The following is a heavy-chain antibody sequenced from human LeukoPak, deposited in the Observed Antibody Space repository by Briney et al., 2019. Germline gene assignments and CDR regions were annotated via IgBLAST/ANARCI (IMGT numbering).Heavy chain of an antibody. CDR1: GYSFTTYA. CDR3: ARSYCSSTSCYANDAFDI. D-gene: IGHD2-2*01. V-gene: IGHV1-3*01. CDR2: INAGNGNT. Sequence: ASVKVSCKASGYSFTTYAMHWVRQAPGQRLEWMGWINAGNGNTKYSQKFQGRVTITRDTSASIAYMELSSLRSEDTAVYYCARSYCSSTSCYANDAFDIWGQGTMVTVSS. J-gene: IGHJ3*02.